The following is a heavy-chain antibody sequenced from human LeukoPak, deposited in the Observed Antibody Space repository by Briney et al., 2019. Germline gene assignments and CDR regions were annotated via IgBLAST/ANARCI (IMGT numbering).Heavy chain of an antibody. CDR2: IYYSGST. CDR3: ARSGGYWFDP. Sequence: SETLSLTCTVSGGSVSSGSYYWSWIRQPPGKGLEWIGYIYYSGSTNYNPSLKSRVTISVDTSKNRFPLKLSSVTAADTAMYYCARSGGYWFDPWGQGTLVTISS. J-gene: IGHJ5*02. CDR1: GGSVSSGSYY. D-gene: IGHD3-10*01. V-gene: IGHV4-61*01.